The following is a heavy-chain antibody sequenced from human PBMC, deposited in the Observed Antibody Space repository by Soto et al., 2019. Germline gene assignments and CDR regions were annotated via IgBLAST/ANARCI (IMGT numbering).Heavy chain of an antibody. D-gene: IGHD1-1*01. Sequence: QVHLQESGPGLVKSSETLFLTCSVSGYSIDSGYYWGWMRRPPGKGREWLASRYYTGNSYYNPSLKGRVTISVDTSKNQFSLNLTSLTSADTAVYYCVRVARTYGPVKPWGHGTLVTVSS. J-gene: IGHJ5*02. V-gene: IGHV4-38-2*02. CDR3: VRVARTYGPVKP. CDR2: RYYTGNS. CDR1: GYSIDSGYY.